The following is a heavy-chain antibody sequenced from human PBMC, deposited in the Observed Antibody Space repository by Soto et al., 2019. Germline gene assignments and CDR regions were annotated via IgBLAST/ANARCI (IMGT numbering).Heavy chain of an antibody. CDR3: ATDRGDYNSSPDY. D-gene: IGHD3-10*01. CDR2: IRYDGSNK. CDR1: GFTFSSYD. V-gene: IGHV3-33*01. J-gene: IGHJ4*02. Sequence: QVQLVESGGGVVQPGRSLRLSCAASGFTFSSYDMHWVRQTPGKGLEWVAVIRYDGSNKYYGDSVKGRFIISRDNFKNTVYLQMNSLRAGDTAVYYCATDRGDYNSSPDYWGQGTLVTVSS.